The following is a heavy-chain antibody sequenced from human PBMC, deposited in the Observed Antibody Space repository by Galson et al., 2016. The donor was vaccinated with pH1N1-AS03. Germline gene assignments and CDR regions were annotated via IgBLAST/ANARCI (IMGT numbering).Heavy chain of an antibody. CDR1: GYTFTTYD. D-gene: IGHD3-16*01. J-gene: IGHJ4*02. CDR2: MNTTNGNT. Sequence: SVKVSCKASGYTFTTYDINWVRQAAGQGLEWMGWMNTTNGNTGYAQRFQGRVTMTRNTSISTADMELSGLQSEDTAVYYCARNFLGEMDDWGQGTLVIVSS. CDR3: ARNFLGEMDD. V-gene: IGHV1-8*01.